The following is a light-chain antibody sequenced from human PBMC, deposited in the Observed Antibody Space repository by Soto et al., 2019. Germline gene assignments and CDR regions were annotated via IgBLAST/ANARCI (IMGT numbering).Light chain of an antibody. CDR1: QTISGW. CDR2: KAS. CDR3: QQYDSYPYT. Sequence: DIQMTQFPSTLSASIGDRVTITCRASQTISGWLAWYQQKPGKAPKLLIYKASSLEIEVPSRFSGSGSGTDFTLTISSLQPDDFATYYCQQYDSYPYTFGQGTRLEIK. J-gene: IGKJ2*01. V-gene: IGKV1-5*03.